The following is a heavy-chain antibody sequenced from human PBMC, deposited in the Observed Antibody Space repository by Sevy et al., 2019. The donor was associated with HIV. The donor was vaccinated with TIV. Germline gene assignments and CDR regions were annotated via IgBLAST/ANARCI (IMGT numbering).Heavy chain of an antibody. Sequence: GGSRRLSCAASGFTFTNYGMHWVRQAPGKGLEWVSGISNSRANTYYADSVRGRFTVSRDNSKNTVYLQLNSLRAEDTAIYYCAKEWTLLSDWYGEFDYWGQGTLVTVSS. D-gene: IGHD6-19*01. CDR1: GFTFTNYG. V-gene: IGHV3-23*01. J-gene: IGHJ4*02. CDR2: ISNSRANT. CDR3: AKEWTLLSDWYGEFDY.